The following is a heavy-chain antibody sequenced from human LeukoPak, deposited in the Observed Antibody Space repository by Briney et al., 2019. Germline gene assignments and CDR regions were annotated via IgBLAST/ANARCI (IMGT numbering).Heavy chain of an antibody. CDR3: ARAPRADFWNGNWFDP. J-gene: IGHJ5*02. Sequence: SETLSLTCTVSGGSISSGGYCWSWIRQPPGKGLEWIVYIYHSGSTYYNPSLKSRVTISVDRSKNQFSLKLSSVTAADTAVYYCARAPRADFWNGNWFDPWGQGTLVTVSS. V-gene: IGHV4-30-2*01. CDR2: IYHSGST. D-gene: IGHD3-3*01. CDR1: GGSISSGGYC.